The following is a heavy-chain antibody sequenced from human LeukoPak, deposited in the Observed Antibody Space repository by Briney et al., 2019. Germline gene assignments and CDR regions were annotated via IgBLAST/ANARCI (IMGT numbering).Heavy chain of an antibody. CDR1: GFTFSDYY. J-gene: IGHJ4*02. CDR3: ARVAGHYYDSSGYYYFDY. V-gene: IGHV3-11*04. Sequence: PGGSLRLSCAASGFTFSDYYMSWIRQAPGKGLEWVSYISSSGSTIYYADSVRGRFTISRDNAKNSLYLQMNSLRAEDTAVYYCARVAGHYYDSSGYYYFDYWGQGTLVTVSS. D-gene: IGHD3-22*01. CDR2: ISSSGSTI.